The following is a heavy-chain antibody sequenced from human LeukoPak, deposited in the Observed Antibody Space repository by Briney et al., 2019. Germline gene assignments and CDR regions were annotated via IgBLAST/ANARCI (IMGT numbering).Heavy chain of an antibody. CDR1: GFSFSSYE. D-gene: IGHD5-24*01. CDR2: ISSSGSTI. J-gene: IGHJ4*02. V-gene: IGHV3-48*03. CDR3: ARFGYNDFDY. Sequence: PGGSLRLSCVASGFSFSSYEINWVRQAPGKGLEWVSYISSSGSTIYYADSVKGRFTISRDNAKNSQYLQMNSLRPEDTAVYYCARFGYNDFDYWGQGTLVTVS.